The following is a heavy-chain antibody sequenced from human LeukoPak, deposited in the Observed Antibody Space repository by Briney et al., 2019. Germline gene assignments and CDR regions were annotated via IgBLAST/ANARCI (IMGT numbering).Heavy chain of an antibody. Sequence: GGSLRLSCAASGFTFSSYWMSWVRQAPGKGLEWVANIKQDGSEKYYVDSVKGRFTISRDNAKNSLYLQMNSLRAEDTAVYYCARGGVYYDSSGLDYWGQGTLVTVSS. D-gene: IGHD3-22*01. J-gene: IGHJ4*02. CDR3: ARGGVYYDSSGLDY. V-gene: IGHV3-7*01. CDR1: GFTFSSYW. CDR2: IKQDGSEK.